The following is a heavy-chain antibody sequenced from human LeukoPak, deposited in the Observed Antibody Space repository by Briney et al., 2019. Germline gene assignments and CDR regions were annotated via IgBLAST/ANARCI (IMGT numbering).Heavy chain of an antibody. J-gene: IGHJ4*02. CDR3: ARGAYSYGHPPSLDY. CDR1: GGSISSGSYY. CDR2: IYYSGST. D-gene: IGHD5-18*01. Sequence: ASETLSLTCTVSGGSISSGSYYWSWIRQPAGKGLEWIGYIYYSGSTNYNPSFKSRLTISVDTSNNQFSLNLSSVTAADTAVYFCARGAYSYGHPPSLDYWGQGTLVTVSS. V-gene: IGHV4-61*10.